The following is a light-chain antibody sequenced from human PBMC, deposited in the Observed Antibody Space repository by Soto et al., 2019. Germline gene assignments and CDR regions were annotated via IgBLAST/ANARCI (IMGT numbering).Light chain of an antibody. Sequence: QPVLTQPASVSGSPGQSITISCTGTSSGIRDYNYVSWYQQLPGNAPKLIMYEVSNRPSGISNRFSGSKSGNTASLTISGLQAEDEADYYCSSKSPDFFGTGTKVTVL. CDR1: SSGIRDYNY. V-gene: IGLV2-14*01. CDR3: SSKSPDF. CDR2: EVS. J-gene: IGLJ1*01.